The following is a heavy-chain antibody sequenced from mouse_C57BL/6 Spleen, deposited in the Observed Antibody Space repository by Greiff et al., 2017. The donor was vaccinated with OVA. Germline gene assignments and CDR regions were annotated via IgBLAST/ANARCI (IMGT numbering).Heavy chain of an antibody. CDR3: ARRDYYGTFYFDY. J-gene: IGHJ2*01. D-gene: IGHD1-1*01. V-gene: IGHV1-55*01. CDR2: IYPGSGST. Sequence: QVHVKQPGAELVKPGASVKMSCKASGYTFTSYWITWVKQRPGQGLEWIGDIYPGSGSTNYNEKFKSKATLTVDTSSSTAYMQLSSLTSEDSAVYYCARRDYYGTFYFDYWGQGTTLTVSS. CDR1: GYTFTSYW.